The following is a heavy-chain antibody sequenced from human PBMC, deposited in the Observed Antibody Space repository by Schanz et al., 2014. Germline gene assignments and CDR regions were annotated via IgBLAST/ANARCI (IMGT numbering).Heavy chain of an antibody. CDR1: GFTFITYT. V-gene: IGHV3-30*14. CDR2: ISYDGSNK. CDR3: ARGTDTAMEHRPFDY. J-gene: IGHJ4*02. Sequence: VQLLESGGGLVQPGGSLRLSCATSGFTFITYTMNWVRQTPGKGLEWVAFISYDGSNKYYADSVKGRFTISRDNSKNTVYLQINNLRAEDTAVYYCARGTDTAMEHRPFDYWGQGTLVTDSS. D-gene: IGHD5-18*01.